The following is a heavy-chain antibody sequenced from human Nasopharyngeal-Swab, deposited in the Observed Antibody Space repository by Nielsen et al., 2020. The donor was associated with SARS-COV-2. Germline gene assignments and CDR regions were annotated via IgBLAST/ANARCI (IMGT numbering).Heavy chain of an antibody. V-gene: IGHV3-53*01. CDR3: ARDAAGSGIDY. Sequence: GGSLRLSCVVSGFSVSGKHMSWVRQAPGQGLEWVSVIYDGPNTLYADSVQGRFIISRDNSRNMLYLQMSGLTAEDTAVYHCARDAAGSGIDYWGQGALVTVSS. D-gene: IGHD2-15*01. CDR2: IYDGPNT. J-gene: IGHJ4*02. CDR1: GFSVSGKH.